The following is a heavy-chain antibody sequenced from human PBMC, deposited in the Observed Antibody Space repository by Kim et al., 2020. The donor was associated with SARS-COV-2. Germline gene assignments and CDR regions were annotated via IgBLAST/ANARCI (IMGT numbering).Heavy chain of an antibody. Sequence: SETLSLTCAVSGGSISSGGYSWSWIRQPPGKGLEWIGYIYHSGSTYYNPSLKSRVTISVDRSKNQFSLKLSSVTAADTAVYYCARGGSNYELRYYFDYWGQGTLVTVSS. D-gene: IGHD4-4*01. CDR1: GGSISSGGYS. J-gene: IGHJ4*02. CDR3: ARGGSNYELRYYFDY. CDR2: IYHSGST. V-gene: IGHV4-30-2*01.